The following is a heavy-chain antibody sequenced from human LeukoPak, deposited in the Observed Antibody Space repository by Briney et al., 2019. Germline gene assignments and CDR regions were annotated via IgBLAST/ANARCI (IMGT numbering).Heavy chain of an antibody. CDR1: GGSFSGYY. CDR2: INHSGST. J-gene: IGHJ4*02. V-gene: IGHV4-34*01. CDR3: ATRILYPRGFDY. D-gene: IGHD2-15*01. Sequence: PSETLSLTCAVYGGSFSGYYWSWIRQPPGKGLEWIGEINHSGSTNYNPSLKSRVTISVDTSKNQFSLKLSSVTAADTAVYCCATRILYPRGFDYWGQGTLVTVSS.